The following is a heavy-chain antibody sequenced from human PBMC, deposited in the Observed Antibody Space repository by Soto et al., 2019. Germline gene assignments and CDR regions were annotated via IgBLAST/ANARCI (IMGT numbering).Heavy chain of an antibody. V-gene: IGHV3-23*01. CDR1: GFTLRSYA. CDR3: AKAKNDYNWDNRPPFDY. Sequence: GGSLRLSCEASGFTLRSYAMTWIRQAPGKGLEWVSLISANDVGTYYAESVKTRFTISTDQSRNTVYLQMDSLRADDTAIYYCAKAKNDYNWDNRPPFDYWGQGTLVTVSS. J-gene: IGHJ4*02. CDR2: ISANDVGT. D-gene: IGHD1-20*01.